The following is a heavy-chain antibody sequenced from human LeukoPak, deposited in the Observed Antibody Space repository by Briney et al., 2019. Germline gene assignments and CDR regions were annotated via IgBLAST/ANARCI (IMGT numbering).Heavy chain of an antibody. CDR1: GFAFSSYW. CDR3: ARSLWPEDY. CDR2: INQDGNSQ. V-gene: IGHV3-7*01. J-gene: IGHJ4*02. Sequence: PGGSLRLSCEASGFAFSSYWASWVRQAPGKGLEWVANINQDGNSQNYVDSVRGRFTISKDNAKNSVYLQMNNLRAEDTAVYYCARSLWPEDYWGQGILVTASS. D-gene: IGHD2-21*01.